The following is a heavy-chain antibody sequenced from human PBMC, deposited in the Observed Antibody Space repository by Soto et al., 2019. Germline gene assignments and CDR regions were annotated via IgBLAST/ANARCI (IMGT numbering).Heavy chain of an antibody. CDR1: GFSFNTYG. CDR3: EKCPVRSGNYQFGS. D-gene: IGHD3-3*01. J-gene: IGHJ4*02. CDR2: ISYDGSNE. V-gene: IGHV3-30*18. Sequence: QVQLVESGGGVVQPETSLRLSCEASGFSFNTYGMHWVRQAPGKGLEWVGVISYDGSNEYYGDCVEGRFTISRDNSKNTLYLDMNSLRAEDTAVDYCEKCPVRSGNYQFGSGGQGTLVTVSS.